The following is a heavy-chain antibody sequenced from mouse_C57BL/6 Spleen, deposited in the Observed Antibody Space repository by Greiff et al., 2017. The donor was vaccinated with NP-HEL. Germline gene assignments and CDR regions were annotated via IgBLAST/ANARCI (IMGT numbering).Heavy chain of an antibody. CDR3: ARGGRYDGYSLD. CDR2: IYPGDGDT. V-gene: IGHV1-82*01. CDR1: GYAFSSSW. J-gene: IGHJ4*01. D-gene: IGHD2-3*01. Sequence: QVQLQQSGPELVKPGASVKISCKASGYAFSSSWMNWVKQRPGKGLEWIGRIYPGDGDTNYNGKFKGKATLTADKSSSTAYMQLSSLTSEDSAVYFCARGGRYDGYSLDWGQGTSVTVSS.